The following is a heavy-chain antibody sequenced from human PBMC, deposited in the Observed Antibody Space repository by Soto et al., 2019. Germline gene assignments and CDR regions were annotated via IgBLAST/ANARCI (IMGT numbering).Heavy chain of an antibody. CDR1: GFTFSNYW. CDR2: IKGDESIT. CDR3: ARGRGVVDPDY. V-gene: IGHV3-74*01. J-gene: IGHJ4*02. Sequence: EVQLVESGGGLVQPGESLRLSCVASGFTFSNYWMHWIRQAPGKGLVWVSHIKGDESITNYADSVKGRFTISRDNAKNTLYLQMSSLRADDTAVYYCARGRGVVDPDYGGQGILVTVSS. D-gene: IGHD2-15*01.